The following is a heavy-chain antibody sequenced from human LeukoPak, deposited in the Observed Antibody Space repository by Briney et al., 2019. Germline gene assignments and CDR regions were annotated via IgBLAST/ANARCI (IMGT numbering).Heavy chain of an antibody. CDR2: ISAYNGNT. J-gene: IGHJ6*03. V-gene: IGHV1-18*01. Sequence: GASVKVSCKASGYSFTSYGINWVRQAPGQGLEWMGWISAYNGNTNYAQKLQGRVTMTTDTSTSTAYMELRSLRSDDTAVYYCAREGKGYSSSSPDYYYYMDVWGKGTTVTVSS. CDR3: AREGKGYSSSSPDYYYYMDV. CDR1: GYSFTSYG. D-gene: IGHD6-6*01.